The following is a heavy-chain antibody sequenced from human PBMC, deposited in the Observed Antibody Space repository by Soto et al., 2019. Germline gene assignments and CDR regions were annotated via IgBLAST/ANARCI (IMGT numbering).Heavy chain of an antibody. CDR1: GYTFINFD. J-gene: IGHJ5*02. Sequence: VKVSCKASGYTFINFDISWVRQAAGQGLEWLGWMNPGSGQTGYASKFQGRVAMTRDASTGTSHLELSSLTSDDTAVYYCARMASAGTMNWFDPWGQGTLVTVSS. V-gene: IGHV1-8*02. D-gene: IGHD6-13*01. CDR3: ARMASAGTMNWFDP. CDR2: MNPGSGQT.